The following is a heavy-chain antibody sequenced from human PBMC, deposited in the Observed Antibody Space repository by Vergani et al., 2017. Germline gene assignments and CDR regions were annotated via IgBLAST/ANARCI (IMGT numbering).Heavy chain of an antibody. CDR2: IFYSGST. CDR1: GGSVSSGAYY. V-gene: IGHV4-31*03. D-gene: IGHD3-16*01. Sequence: QVQLQESGPGLVKPSQTLSLTCTVSGGSVSSGAYYWSWIRQHPGKGLEWIGYIFYSGSTYYNPSLKSRVTISVDTSKNHFSLKLSSVTAADTAVYYWARAPMGELPFYYYYYYMDGWSKGTTVTVSS. CDR3: ARAPMGELPFYYYYYYMDG. J-gene: IGHJ6*03.